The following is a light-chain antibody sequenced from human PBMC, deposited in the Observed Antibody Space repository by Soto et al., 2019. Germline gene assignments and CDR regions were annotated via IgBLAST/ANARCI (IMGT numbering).Light chain of an antibody. Sequence: EIVLTQSPGTLSLSPGERATLSCRAIRGVGAGTLAWYQQKPGQAPSLLIYGASSRATGIPDRFSGSGSGTDFTLTISRLEPEDFAVYYCQQYGSSPPYTFGQGTKLEIK. CDR2: GAS. J-gene: IGKJ2*01. CDR3: QQYGSSPPYT. CDR1: RGVGAGT. V-gene: IGKV3-20*01.